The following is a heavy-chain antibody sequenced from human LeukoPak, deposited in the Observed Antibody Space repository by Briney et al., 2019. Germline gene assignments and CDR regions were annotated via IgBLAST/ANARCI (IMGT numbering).Heavy chain of an antibody. J-gene: IGHJ4*02. V-gene: IGHV3-66*01. D-gene: IGHD3-9*01. CDR1: GITVSANY. CDR3: ARDSERYFDYTEY. Sequence: PGGSLRLSCAASGITVSANYMSWVRQAPGKGLEWVSVIYTGGITYYADSVKGRFTISRDISNNTLCLQMNSLRGEDTAVYYCARDSERYFDYTEYWGQGTLVTVSS. CDR2: IYTGGIT.